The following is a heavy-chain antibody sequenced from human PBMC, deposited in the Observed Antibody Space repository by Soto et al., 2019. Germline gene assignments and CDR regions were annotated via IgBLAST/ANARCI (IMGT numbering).Heavy chain of an antibody. D-gene: IGHD5-12*01. CDR2: ISGSGGNT. CDR3: AKGYYSGYDLAYFDY. V-gene: IGHV3-23*01. J-gene: IGHJ4*02. CDR1: GFSFDGYA. Sequence: PGGSLRLSCAASGFSFDGYAMTWVRQATGKGLEWVSAISGSGGNTYYADSVKGRFTISRDNSRNTLYLQLNTLRAEDTALYYCAKGYYSGYDLAYFDYWGQGTLVTVSS.